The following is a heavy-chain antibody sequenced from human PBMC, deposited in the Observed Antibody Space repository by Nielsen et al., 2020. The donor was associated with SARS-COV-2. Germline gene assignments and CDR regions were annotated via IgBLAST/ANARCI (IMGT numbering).Heavy chain of an antibody. D-gene: IGHD1-26*01. CDR2: IDYTGSP. Sequence: GSLRLSCTVSGASVSTNTFYWSWIRQPPERGLEWIGYIDYTGSPTYNPSLKSRVSISVDTSTDQFSLRLNSVTAADTAVYYCATSLTDPSSFDYWGQGTLVTVSS. J-gene: IGHJ4*01. CDR1: GASVSTNTFY. CDR3: ATSLTDPSSFDY. V-gene: IGHV4-61*01.